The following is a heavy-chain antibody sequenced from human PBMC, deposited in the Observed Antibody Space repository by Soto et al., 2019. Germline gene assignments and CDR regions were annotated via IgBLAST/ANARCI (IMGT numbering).Heavy chain of an antibody. V-gene: IGHV4-30-4*01. J-gene: IGHJ4*02. D-gene: IGHD3-22*01. CDR3: VSDYDSGGYIGY. Sequence: QVQLHESGPGLVRPSQTLSLTCNVSGGSIRTADYYWSWIRQPPGKGLEWIGYIYYRGSTYYNPSLASRVAISIDTSKNQFSLNLTSVTAADTAVYFCVSDYDSGGYIGYWGQGTLVTVSS. CDR1: GGSIRTADYY. CDR2: IYYRGST.